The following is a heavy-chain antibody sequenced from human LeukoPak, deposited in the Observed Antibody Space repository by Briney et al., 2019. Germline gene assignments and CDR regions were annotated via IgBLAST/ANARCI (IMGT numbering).Heavy chain of an antibody. D-gene: IGHD3-10*01. J-gene: IGHJ4*02. V-gene: IGHV4-31*02. CDR1: GGSVRSGGYY. Sequence: SETLSLTCTVSGGSVRSGGYYWSWIRQHPGKGLEWMGYIYNGGTTYYNPSLKSRVTISVDTSKNQFSLKLSSVTAADTAVYYCARGDDPTYNYGSGTSYDSDYWGQGTLVIVSS. CDR2: IYNGGTT. CDR3: ARGDDPTYNYGSGTSYDSDY.